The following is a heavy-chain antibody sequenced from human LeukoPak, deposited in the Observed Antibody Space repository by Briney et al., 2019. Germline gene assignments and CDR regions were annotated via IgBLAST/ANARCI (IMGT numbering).Heavy chain of an antibody. D-gene: IGHD2-8*01. CDR1: GFTFSSYW. CDR3: ASYNLYCTNGVCSNWFDP. CDR2: IKQDGSEK. J-gene: IGHJ5*02. Sequence: PGGSLRPSCAASGFTFSSYWMSWVRQAPGKGLEWVANIKQDGSEKYYVDSVKGRFTISRDNAKNSLYLQMNSLRAEDTAVYYCASYNLYCTNGVCSNWFDPWGQGTLVTVSS. V-gene: IGHV3-7*01.